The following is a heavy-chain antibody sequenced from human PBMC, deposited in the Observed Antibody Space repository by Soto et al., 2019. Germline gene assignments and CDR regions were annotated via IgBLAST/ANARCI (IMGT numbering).Heavy chain of an antibody. V-gene: IGHV1-8*01. CDR3: ARAGYSSSWYDY. Sequence: QVQLVQSGAEVKKPGASVKVSCKASGYTFTRFDINWVRQATGQGPEWMGWMNPNSGNTGYAQKFQGRVTMSRNTSINTAYMELSSLRSEDTAVYYCARAGYSSSWYDYWGQGTLVTVSS. CDR1: GYTFTRFD. CDR2: MNPNSGNT. J-gene: IGHJ4*02. D-gene: IGHD6-13*01.